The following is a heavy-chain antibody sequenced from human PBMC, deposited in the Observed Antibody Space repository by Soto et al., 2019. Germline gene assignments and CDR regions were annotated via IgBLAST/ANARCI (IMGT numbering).Heavy chain of an antibody. J-gene: IGHJ4*02. CDR2: IYYSGST. CDR3: ARGVAARSFNY. CDR1: GGSISSYY. V-gene: IGHV4-59*08. Sequence: SETLSLTCTVSGGSISSYYWSWIRQPPGKGLEWIGYIYYSGSTNYNPSLKSRVTISVDTSKNQFSLKLSSVTAADTAVYYCARGVAARSFNYWGQEPLVTVPS. D-gene: IGHD6-6*01.